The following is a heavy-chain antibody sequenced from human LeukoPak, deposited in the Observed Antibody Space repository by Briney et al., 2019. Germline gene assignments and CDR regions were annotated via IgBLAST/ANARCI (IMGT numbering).Heavy chain of an antibody. CDR3: AKVRNGYCSSTSCPFDY. CDR2: ISGSGGST. J-gene: IGHJ4*02. D-gene: IGHD2-2*01. Sequence: GGSLRLSCAASGFTFSSHAMSWVRQAPGKGLEWVSAISGSGGSTYYADSVKGRFTISRDNSKNTLYLQMNSLRAEDTAVYYCAKVRNGYCSSTSCPFDYWGQGTLVTVSS. CDR1: GFTFSSHA. V-gene: IGHV3-23*01.